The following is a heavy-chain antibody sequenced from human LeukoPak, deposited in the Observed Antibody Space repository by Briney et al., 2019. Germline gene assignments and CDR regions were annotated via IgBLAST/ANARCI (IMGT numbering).Heavy chain of an antibody. V-gene: IGHV3-23*01. CDR1: GFTFISYA. Sequence: GGSLRLSCAASGFTFISYAMSWVRQAPGKGLEWVSAISASGGSTYYADSVKGRFTISRDNSKNTLYLQMTSLKTEDTAVYYCITGGWYFVYWGQGTLVTVSS. CDR2: ISASGGST. CDR3: ITGGWYFVY. J-gene: IGHJ4*02. D-gene: IGHD1-14*01.